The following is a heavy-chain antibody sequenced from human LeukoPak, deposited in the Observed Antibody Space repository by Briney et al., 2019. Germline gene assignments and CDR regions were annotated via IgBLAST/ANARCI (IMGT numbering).Heavy chain of an antibody. CDR3: AKNKWERSGAFDI. V-gene: IGHV3-23*01. CDR1: GFTFSKNA. CDR2: MSGSGDSS. Sequence: GESLRLSCAASGFTFSKNAMSWVRQAPGKGLEWVSAMSGSGDSSYYADSVKGRFTISRDISKNTLYLQMNSLGVEDTAVYYCAKNKWERSGAFDIWGQGTMVTVSS. D-gene: IGHD1-26*01. J-gene: IGHJ3*02.